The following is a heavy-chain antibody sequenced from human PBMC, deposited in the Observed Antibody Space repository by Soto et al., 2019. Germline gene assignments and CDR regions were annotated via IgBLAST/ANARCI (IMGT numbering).Heavy chain of an antibody. J-gene: IGHJ4*02. CDR1: GGIFNTYA. CDR2: IIPIFGTP. CDR3: AIDRDYYGSGNYYNRIDF. Sequence: QVQLVQSGPEVKEPGSSVKLTCKVSGGIFNTYAISWLRQAPVQGLEWMGGIIPIFGTPNYAQRFQGRVTTTADEITSTAYMELSRLRSDATAVYYCAIDRDYYGSGNYYNRIDFWGQGTLVSVSS. D-gene: IGHD3-10*01. V-gene: IGHV1-69*01.